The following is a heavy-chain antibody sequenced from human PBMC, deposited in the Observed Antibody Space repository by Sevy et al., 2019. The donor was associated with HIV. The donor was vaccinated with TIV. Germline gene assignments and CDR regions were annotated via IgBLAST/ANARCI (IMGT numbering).Heavy chain of an antibody. D-gene: IGHD2-2*01. CDR1: GGSISSYY. CDR3: ARDGGRYCSSTSCQYGMDV. CDR2: IYYSGST. V-gene: IGHV4-59*01. Sequence: SETLSLTCTVSGGSISSYYWIWIRQPPGKGLEWIGYIYYSGSTNYNPSLKSRVTISVDTSKNQFSLKLSSVTAADTAVYYCARDGGRYCSSTSCQYGMDVWGQGTTVTVSS. J-gene: IGHJ6*02.